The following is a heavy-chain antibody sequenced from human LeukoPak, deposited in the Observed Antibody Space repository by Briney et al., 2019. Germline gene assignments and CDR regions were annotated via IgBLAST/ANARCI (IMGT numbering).Heavy chain of an antibody. CDR3: ARVRDYYYYMDV. CDR1: GGSISSSSYY. Sequence: PSETLSLTCTVSGGSISSSSYYWGWIRQPPGKGLEWIGSIYYSGSTYYNPSLKSRVTISVDTSKNQFSLKLSSVTAADTAVYYGARVRDYYYYMDVWGKGTTVTVSS. J-gene: IGHJ6*03. CDR2: IYYSGST. V-gene: IGHV4-39*07.